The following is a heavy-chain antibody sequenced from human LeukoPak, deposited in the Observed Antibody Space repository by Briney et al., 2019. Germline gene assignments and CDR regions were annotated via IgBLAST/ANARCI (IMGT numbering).Heavy chain of an antibody. CDR2: INHSGST. Sequence: PSETLSLTCAVYGGSFSGYYWSWIRQPPGKGLEWFGEINHSGSTSYNPSLKSRVTISVDTSKNQFSLKLSSVTAADTAVYYCARASPGPSSSSTNLYAWGQGTLVTVSS. J-gene: IGHJ5*02. D-gene: IGHD6-6*01. V-gene: IGHV4-34*01. CDR3: ARASPGPSSSSTNLYA. CDR1: GGSFSGYY.